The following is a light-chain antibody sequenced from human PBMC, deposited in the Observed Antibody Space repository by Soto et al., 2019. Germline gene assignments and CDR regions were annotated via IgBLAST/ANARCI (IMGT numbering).Light chain of an antibody. Sequence: ELVLTQSPATLSLSPGESATVSCRASQSVAGYLAWYQQKPGQGPRLLIYDSSTRATGTPARFRGSGSGTYFTLTISCLEPEDFAIYIFQHRSKWRMYSFGQGTKLEIK. CDR1: QSVAGY. CDR2: DSS. J-gene: IGKJ2*01. V-gene: IGKV3-11*01. CDR3: QHRSKWRMYS.